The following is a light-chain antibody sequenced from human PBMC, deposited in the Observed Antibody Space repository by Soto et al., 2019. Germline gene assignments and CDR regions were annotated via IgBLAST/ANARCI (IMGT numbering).Light chain of an antibody. CDR2: DVT. J-gene: IGLJ1*01. CDR1: TNDVGNYNY. V-gene: IGLV2-11*01. Sequence: QSVLTQPRSVSGSPGQSVTISCTGTTNDVGNYNYVSWYQQHPSKAPKLMIYDVTKRPSGVPDRFSGSKSGNTASLTISGLQAEDEADYYCSSYTTSSTRVFGTGTKVTVL. CDR3: SSYTTSSTRV.